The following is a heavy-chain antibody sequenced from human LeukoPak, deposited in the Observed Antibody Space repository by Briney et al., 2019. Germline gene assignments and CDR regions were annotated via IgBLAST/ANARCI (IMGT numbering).Heavy chain of an antibody. CDR2: IVPNNGGT. CDR1: GYTFSAYY. V-gene: IGHV1-2*02. Sequence: GASVKVSCKASGYTFSAYYMHWVRQAPGQGLEWMGWIVPNNGGTNYAQKFQGRVTMTRDTSISTAYMELSRLRSEDTAVYYCAKDTAMVEWGQGTLVTVSS. CDR3: AKDTAMVE. D-gene: IGHD5-18*01. J-gene: IGHJ4*02.